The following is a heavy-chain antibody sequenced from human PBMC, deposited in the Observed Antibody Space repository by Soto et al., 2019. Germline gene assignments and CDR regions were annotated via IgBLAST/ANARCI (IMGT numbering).Heavy chain of an antibody. D-gene: IGHD4-17*01. CDR2: IYYSGST. V-gene: IGHV4-31*03. J-gene: IGHJ4*02. CDR1: GGSISSGGYY. Sequence: QVQLQESGPGLVKPSQTLSLTCTVSGGSISSGGYYWSWIRQHPGKGLEWIGYIYYSGSTYYNPSLKSRVTISVDTSKNQYSLKMSSVTAADTAVYDCARSPEATVTAFDYWGQGTLGTVSS. CDR3: ARSPEATVTAFDY.